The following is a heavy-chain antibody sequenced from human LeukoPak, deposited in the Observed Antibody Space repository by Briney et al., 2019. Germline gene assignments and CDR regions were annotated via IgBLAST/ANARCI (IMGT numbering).Heavy chain of an antibody. J-gene: IGHJ3*02. CDR1: GFTFSGCE. Sequence: PGGSLRLSCAISGFTFSGCELTWVRQAPGKGLEWISYINSSGNTIYYADSVKGRFTTSRDNAKNSLYLQMNSLRVEDTAVYYCARVATMVRVPLDALDIWGQGTMVSVYS. V-gene: IGHV3-48*03. D-gene: IGHD3-10*01. CDR3: ARVATMVRVPLDALDI. CDR2: INSSGNTI.